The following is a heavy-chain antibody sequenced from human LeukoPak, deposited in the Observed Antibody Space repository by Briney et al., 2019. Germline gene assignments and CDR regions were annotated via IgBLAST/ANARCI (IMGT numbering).Heavy chain of an antibody. V-gene: IGHV3-7*01. Sequence: GGSLRLSCEGSGFTFSNYWMGWVRQAPGKGLQWVANIKTDGSEKYYVDSVKGRFTISRDNPKNSLYLQMNTLRAEDTAVYYCARDVSLDFWGQGTLVTVSS. CDR2: IKTDGSEK. CDR3: ARDVSLDF. CDR1: GFTFSNYW. J-gene: IGHJ4*02.